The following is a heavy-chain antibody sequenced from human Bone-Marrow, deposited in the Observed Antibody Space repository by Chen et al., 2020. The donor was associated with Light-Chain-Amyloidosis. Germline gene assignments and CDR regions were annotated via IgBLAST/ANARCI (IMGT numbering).Heavy chain of an antibody. Sequence: EVQLVESGGGVVQPGGSLTLSCAAPGFTSDDYAMHWVRQAPGKGLEWVSLIVGDGRSTYYADSVKGRFTISRDNNKNSLSLQMNSLKSEDTALYYCAKSPRYSTGRFDYWGQGTLVTVSS. CDR3: AKSPRYSTGRFDY. CDR1: GFTSDDYA. J-gene: IGHJ4*02. CDR2: IVGDGRST. D-gene: IGHD2-8*02. V-gene: IGHV3-43*02.